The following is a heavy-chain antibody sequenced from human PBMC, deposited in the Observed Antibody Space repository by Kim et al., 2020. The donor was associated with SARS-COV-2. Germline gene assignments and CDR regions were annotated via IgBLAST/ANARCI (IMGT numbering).Heavy chain of an antibody. Sequence: GGSLRLSCAASGFTFSSYAMSWVRQAPGKGLEWVSAISGSGGSTYYADSVKGRFTISRDNSKNTLYLQMNSLRAEDTAVYYCAKDRIAAAHRYGGWLGGNFDYWGQGTLVTVSS. D-gene: IGHD6-13*01. CDR2: ISGSGGST. J-gene: IGHJ4*02. CDR3: AKDRIAAAHRYGGWLGGNFDY. V-gene: IGHV3-23*01. CDR1: GFTFSSYA.